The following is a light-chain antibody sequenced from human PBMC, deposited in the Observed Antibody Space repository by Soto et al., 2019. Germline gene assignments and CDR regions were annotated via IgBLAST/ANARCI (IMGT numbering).Light chain of an antibody. Sequence: QSALTQPASVSGSPGQSITISCTGTSSDVGSYNLVSWYQQHPGKAPKLMIYEGSKRPSGVSNRFSGSKSGNTASLTISGLQAEDEADYYCGSYAGSRVFGGGTQLTV. CDR2: EGS. V-gene: IGLV2-23*01. J-gene: IGLJ3*02. CDR3: GSYAGSRV. CDR1: SSDVGSYNL.